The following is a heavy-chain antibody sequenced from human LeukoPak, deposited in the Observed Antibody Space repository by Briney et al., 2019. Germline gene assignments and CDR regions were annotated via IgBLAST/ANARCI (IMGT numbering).Heavy chain of an antibody. CDR3: ANGDAGRPSEGLDY. J-gene: IGHJ4*02. Sequence: GVSLRLSCAASGFTFSRYSINWVRQAPGKGLEGVSSISSSSSYIYYADSVKGRFTISRDKPNNSLYLQINSLRAEDTAVYYCANGDAGRPSEGLDYWGRGTLVTVSS. D-gene: IGHD6-6*01. CDR2: ISSSSSYI. V-gene: IGHV3-21*04. CDR1: GFTFSRYS.